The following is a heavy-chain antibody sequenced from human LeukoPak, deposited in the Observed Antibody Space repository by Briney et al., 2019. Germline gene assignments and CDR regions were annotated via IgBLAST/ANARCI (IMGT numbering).Heavy chain of an antibody. D-gene: IGHD2-15*01. V-gene: IGHV3-43*02. CDR3: ARQYCSGGSCYSEEGGYYYMDV. Sequence: GGSLRLSCAASGFTFDDYAMHWVRQAPGKGLEWVSLISGDGGSTYYADSVKGRFTISRDNSKNSLYLQMNSLRAEDTALYYCARQYCSGGSCYSEEGGYYYMDVWGKGTTVTVSS. CDR1: GFTFDDYA. CDR2: ISGDGGST. J-gene: IGHJ6*03.